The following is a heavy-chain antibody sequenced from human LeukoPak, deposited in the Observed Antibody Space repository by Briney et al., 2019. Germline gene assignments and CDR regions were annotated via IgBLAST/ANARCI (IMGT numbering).Heavy chain of an antibody. D-gene: IGHD3-10*01. CDR2: IFDGDTT. Sequence: PGGSLRLSCAASGLSVSNYYMNWVRLAPGKGLEWVSVIFDGDTTYYADSVKGRFTISRDNSKNTLYLQMNSLRAEDTAVYYCAKDRVVRGRYYYYMDVWGKGTTVAVSS. CDR1: GLSVSNYY. CDR3: AKDRVVRGRYYYYMDV. V-gene: IGHV3-66*01. J-gene: IGHJ6*03.